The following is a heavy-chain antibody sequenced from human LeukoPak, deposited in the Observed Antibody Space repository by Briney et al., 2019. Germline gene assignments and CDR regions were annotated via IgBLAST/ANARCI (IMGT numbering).Heavy chain of an antibody. CDR2: IYHSGST. CDR3: ASTDRITIFGVVSD. D-gene: IGHD3-3*01. J-gene: IGHJ4*02. Sequence: SETLSLTCTVSGYSISSGYYRGWIRQPPGKGLEWIGSIYHSGSTYYNPSLKSRVTISVDTSKNQFSLKLSSVTAADTAVYYCASTDRITIFGVVSDWGQGTLVTVSS. CDR1: GYSISSGYY. V-gene: IGHV4-38-2*02.